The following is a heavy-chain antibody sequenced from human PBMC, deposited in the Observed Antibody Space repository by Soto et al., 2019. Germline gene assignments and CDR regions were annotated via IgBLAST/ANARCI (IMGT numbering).Heavy chain of an antibody. V-gene: IGHV4-38-2*02. CDR2: IYHSGST. CDR1: GYSISSGYY. D-gene: IGHD3-22*01. J-gene: IGHJ5*02. Sequence: KLRETLSLTCAVSGYSISSGYYWGWIRQPPGKGLEWIGSIYHSGSTYYNPSLKSRVTISVDTSKNQFSLKLSSVTAADTAVYYCARDRYYDSSGYLQDYNWFDPWGQGTLVTVSS. CDR3: ARDRYYDSSGYLQDYNWFDP.